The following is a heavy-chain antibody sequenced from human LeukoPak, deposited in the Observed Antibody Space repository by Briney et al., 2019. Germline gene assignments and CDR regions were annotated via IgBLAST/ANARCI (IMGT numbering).Heavy chain of an antibody. CDR3: ARGATFRGTYYMDV. V-gene: IGHV4-59*11. J-gene: IGHJ6*03. CDR2: NDYSGST. D-gene: IGHD3-10*01. Sequence: SETLSLTCIVSGGPISTHYWSWSRQPPGKGLEWIGYNDYSGSTNYNPSLKSRVTISVDTSKNQSSLKLNSVSAADTAVYYCARGATFRGTYYMDVWGKGTTVTVSS. CDR1: GGPISTHY.